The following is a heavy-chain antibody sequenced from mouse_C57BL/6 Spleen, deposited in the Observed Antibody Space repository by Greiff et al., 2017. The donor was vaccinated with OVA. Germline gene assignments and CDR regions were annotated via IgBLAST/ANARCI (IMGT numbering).Heavy chain of an antibody. V-gene: IGHV1-55*01. CDR1: GYTFTSYW. CDR3: AYYYGSSPAWFAY. J-gene: IGHJ3*01. D-gene: IGHD1-1*01. CDR2: IYPGSGST. Sequence: QVQLQQPGAELVKPGASVKMSCKASGYTFTSYWITWVKQRPGQGLEWIGDIYPGSGSTNYNEKFKSKATLTVDTSSSTAYMQLSSLTSEDSAVYYGAYYYGSSPAWFAYWGQGTLVTVSA.